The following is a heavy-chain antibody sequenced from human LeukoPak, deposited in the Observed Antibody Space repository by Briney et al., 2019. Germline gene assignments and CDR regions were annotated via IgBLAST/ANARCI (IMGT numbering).Heavy chain of an antibody. J-gene: IGHJ3*02. CDR3: AKDTDKWLVDAFDI. Sequence: PGGSLTLSCAPSEFTLDEYLMSCVPQAPGKGLEWVSVISGTGCSTLHAVSMKGRFTNTRNNSENTLYLQMNSLRAEDRAVYYCAKDTDKWLVDAFDIWGQGTMVTVSS. CDR1: EFTLDEYL. D-gene: IGHD6-19*01. CDR2: ISGTGCST. V-gene: IGHV3-23*01.